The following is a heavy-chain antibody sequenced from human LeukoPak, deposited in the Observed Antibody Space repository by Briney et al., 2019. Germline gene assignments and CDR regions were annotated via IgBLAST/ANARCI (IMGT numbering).Heavy chain of an antibody. CDR1: GYTFTGYY. Sequence: ASVKVSCKASGYTFTGYYMHWVRPAPGQGLEWMGWINPNSGGTNYAQKFQGRVTMTRDTSISTAYMELSRLRSDDTAVYYCAREDWYYYGSGVADYWGQGTLVTVSS. CDR3: AREDWYYYGSGVADY. J-gene: IGHJ4*02. D-gene: IGHD3-10*01. V-gene: IGHV1-2*02. CDR2: INPNSGGT.